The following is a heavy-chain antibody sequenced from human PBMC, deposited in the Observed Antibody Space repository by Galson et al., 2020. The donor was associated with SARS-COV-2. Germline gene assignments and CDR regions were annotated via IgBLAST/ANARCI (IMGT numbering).Heavy chain of an antibody. Sequence: HGESLKISCKGSGHSFNNYWIAWVRQMPGKGLDWMGIIYPADSKTKYSPSFQGQVTIFADKSISTAYLQWGSLQASDTAIYYCARLERITFGGLLDFDYWGQGTRVTVSP. CDR2: IYPADSKT. J-gene: IGHJ4*02. V-gene: IGHV5-51*01. CDR1: GHSFNNYW. D-gene: IGHD3-16*02. CDR3: ARLERITFGGLLDFDY.